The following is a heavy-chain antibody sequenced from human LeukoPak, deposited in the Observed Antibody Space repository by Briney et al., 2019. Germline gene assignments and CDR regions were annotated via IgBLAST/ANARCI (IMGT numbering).Heavy chain of an antibody. V-gene: IGHV4-4*02. J-gene: IGHJ5*02. D-gene: IGHD6-19*01. CDR3: ARDGNRHRTAVNLRSNWFDP. CDR2: IYHSGNT. Sequence: SGTLSLTCAVSGGSISSSNWWSWVRQPPGKGLEWIGEIYHSGNTFHNPSLKSRVTISVDTSKNQFSLKLSSVTAADTAVYYCARDGNRHRTAVNLRSNWFDPWGQGTLVTVSS. CDR1: GGSISSSNW.